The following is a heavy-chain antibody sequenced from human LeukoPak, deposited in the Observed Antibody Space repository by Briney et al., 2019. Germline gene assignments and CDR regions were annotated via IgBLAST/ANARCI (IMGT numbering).Heavy chain of an antibody. CDR2: ISGSGGST. J-gene: IGHJ4*02. V-gene: IGHV3-23*01. CDR3: ATPFYCSSTSCSLPFDY. CDR1: GFTFSSYA. Sequence: GGSLRLSCAASGFTFSSYAMSWVRQAPGKGLEWVSAISGSGGSTYYADSVKGRFTISRVNSKNTLYLQMNSLRAEDTAVYYCATPFYCSSTSCSLPFDYWGQGTLVTVSS. D-gene: IGHD2-2*01.